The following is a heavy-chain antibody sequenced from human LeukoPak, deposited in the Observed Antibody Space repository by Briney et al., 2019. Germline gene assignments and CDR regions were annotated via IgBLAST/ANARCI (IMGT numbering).Heavy chain of an antibody. V-gene: IGHV3-20*04. D-gene: IGHD1-26*01. CDR1: GFTFDDYG. Sequence: GGSLRLSCAASGFTFDDYGMSWVRQAPGKGLEWVSGINWNGGSTGYADSVKGRFTISRDNAKNSLYLQMNSLRAEDTALYYCARTTYSGSYYRWFDPWGQGTLVTVSS. CDR2: INWNGGST. J-gene: IGHJ5*02. CDR3: ARTTYSGSYYRWFDP.